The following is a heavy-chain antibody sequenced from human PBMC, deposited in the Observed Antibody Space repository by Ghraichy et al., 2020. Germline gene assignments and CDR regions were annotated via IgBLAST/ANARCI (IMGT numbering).Heavy chain of an antibody. Sequence: TLSLTCAVYGGSFSGYYWSWIRQPPGKGLEWIGEINHSGSTNYNPSLKSRVTISVDTSKNQFSLKLSSVTAADTAVYYCARALVAGDGGDYWGQGTLVTVSS. CDR3: ARALVAGDGGDY. V-gene: IGHV4-34*01. D-gene: IGHD6-6*01. CDR1: GGSFSGYY. CDR2: INHSGST. J-gene: IGHJ4*02.